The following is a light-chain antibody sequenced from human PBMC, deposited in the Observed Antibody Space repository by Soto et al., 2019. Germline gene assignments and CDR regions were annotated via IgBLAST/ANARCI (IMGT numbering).Light chain of an antibody. CDR1: QSVSNDF. Sequence: EIVLTQSPGILSLSPGERATLSCRASQSVSNDFLAWYQQKPGQAPRLLIYGASTRATDVPDRFSGSGSGADFTLTISRLEPEDFAVYYCQQYGSSPQRPFGQGTKVE. V-gene: IGKV3-20*01. CDR2: GAS. CDR3: QQYGSSPQRP. J-gene: IGKJ1*01.